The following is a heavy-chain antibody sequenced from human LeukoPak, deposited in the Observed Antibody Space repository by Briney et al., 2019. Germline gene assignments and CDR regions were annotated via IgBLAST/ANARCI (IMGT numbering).Heavy chain of an antibody. D-gene: IGHD5/OR15-5a*01. J-gene: IGHJ3*02. CDR3: ARDRIYAFDI. CDR1: GFTFSSYE. CDR2: ISSSSSTI. V-gene: IGHV3-48*01. Sequence: GGSLRLSCAASGFTFSSYEMNWVRQAPGKGLEWVSYISSSSSTIYYADSVKGRFTISRDNAKNSLYVQMNSLRAEDTAVYYCARDRIYAFDIWGQGTMVTVSS.